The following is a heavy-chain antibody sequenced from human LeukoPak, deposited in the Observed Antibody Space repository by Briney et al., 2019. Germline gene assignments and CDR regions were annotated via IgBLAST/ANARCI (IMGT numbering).Heavy chain of an antibody. CDR1: GFTFSSPA. CDR2: ISGSGGST. V-gene: IGHV3-23*01. J-gene: IGHJ6*03. CDR3: AKSRGYYYYYMDV. Sequence: GGSLRLSCAASGFTFSSPAMSWVRQTPGKGLEWVSAISGSGGSTYYADSVKGRFTISRDNSKNALYLQMNSLRAEDTAVYYCAKSRGYYYYYMDVWGKGTTVTVSS. D-gene: IGHD3-10*01.